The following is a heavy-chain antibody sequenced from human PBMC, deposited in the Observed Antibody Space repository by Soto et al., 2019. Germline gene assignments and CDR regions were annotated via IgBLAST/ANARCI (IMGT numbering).Heavy chain of an antibody. CDR2: MSYDERHN. V-gene: IGHV3-30*18. D-gene: IGHD2-2*01. CDR3: AKEGCTSTSCPFDY. J-gene: IGHJ4*02. Sequence: GGSLRLSCEASGFSLSYYGVHWVRQAPGKGLEWLAVMSYDERHNNYADSVRGRFTISRDVSKNTLYLQMNSLRTEDTAIYYCAKEGCTSTSCPFDYWGRGTLVTVS. CDR1: GFSLSYYG.